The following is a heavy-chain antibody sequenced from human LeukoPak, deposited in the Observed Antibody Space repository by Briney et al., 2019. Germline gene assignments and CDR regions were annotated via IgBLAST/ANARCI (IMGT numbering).Heavy chain of an antibody. CDR3: ARQTGSGLFILP. J-gene: IGHJ4*02. CDR2: IYYTGNT. V-gene: IGHV4-39*01. CDR1: GDSITGYY. Sequence: SETLSLTCTVSGDSITGYYWGWIRQPPGKGLEWIGNIYYTGNTYYNASLKSQVSISIDTSKNQFSLRLTSVTAADTAVYYCARQTGSGLFILPGGQGTLVTVSS. D-gene: IGHD3/OR15-3a*01.